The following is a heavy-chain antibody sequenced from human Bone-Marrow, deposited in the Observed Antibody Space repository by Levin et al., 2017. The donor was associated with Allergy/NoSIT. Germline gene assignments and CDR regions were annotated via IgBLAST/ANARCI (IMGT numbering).Heavy chain of an antibody. D-gene: IGHD3-10*01. Sequence: SETLSLTCTVSGGSISSSSYYWGWIRQPPGKGLEWIGSIYYSGSTYYNPSLKSRVTISVDTSKNQFSLKLSSVTAADTAVYYCARRSDNYYGSGRRPSWFDPWGQGTLVTVSS. CDR3: ARRSDNYYGSGRRPSWFDP. J-gene: IGHJ5*02. CDR2: IYYSGST. V-gene: IGHV4-39*01. CDR1: GGSISSSSYY.